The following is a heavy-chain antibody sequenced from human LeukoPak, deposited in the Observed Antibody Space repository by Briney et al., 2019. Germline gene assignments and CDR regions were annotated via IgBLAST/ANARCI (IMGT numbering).Heavy chain of an antibody. CDR2: ITTSGSKT. D-gene: IGHD6-25*01. CDR1: GFTFSSHE. J-gene: IGHJ4*02. CDR3: AKGGYG. Sequence: GGSLRLSCAASGFTFSSHEMNWVRQAPGKGLEWISHITTSGSKTYYADSVKGRFTISRDNSKNTLYLQMNSLRAEDTAVYYCAKGGYGWGQGTLVTVSS. V-gene: IGHV3-48*03.